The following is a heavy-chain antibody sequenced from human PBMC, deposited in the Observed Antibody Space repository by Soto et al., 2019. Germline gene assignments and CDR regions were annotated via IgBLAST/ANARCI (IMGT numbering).Heavy chain of an antibody. Sequence: EASVKVSCKVSGYSLNELCMHWVRQPPGKGLEWIGGFDTEEGKMIYAQNFQGRVTMTEDTSTDTAYMELNSLTSEDTAIYYCATDLGVALAPLIILYFQQWGQGTVVTVSS. CDR1: GYSLNELC. CDR2: FDTEEGKM. D-gene: IGHD3-10*01. V-gene: IGHV1-24*01. J-gene: IGHJ1*01. CDR3: ATDLGVALAPLIILYFQQ.